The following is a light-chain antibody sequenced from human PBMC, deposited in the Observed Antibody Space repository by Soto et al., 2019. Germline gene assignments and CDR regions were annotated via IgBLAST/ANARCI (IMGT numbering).Light chain of an antibody. CDR1: QSVTNNY. Sequence: EFVLTQSPGTLSLSPGERVTLSCRASQSVTNNYLAWYQQKTGQAPRLLIYGASSRVIGIPDRFSGSGSGTDFTLTISRLEPEDFAMYYCQQYGSLWTFGQGTKVEFK. CDR2: GAS. J-gene: IGKJ1*01. V-gene: IGKV3-20*01. CDR3: QQYGSLWT.